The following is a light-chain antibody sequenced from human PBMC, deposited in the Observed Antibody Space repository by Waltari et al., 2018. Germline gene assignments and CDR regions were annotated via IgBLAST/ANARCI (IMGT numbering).Light chain of an antibody. CDR3: SSTDSSGKT. Sequence: SFELTQPPSVSVSPGQTARITCFGATLPTNYASWYQQKSGQAPVLVIYEDKKRPSGIPERVSGSSSGTTATLTISGAQVDDEGDYYCSSTDSSGKTFGGGTKLTVL. V-gene: IGLV3-10*01. CDR2: EDK. CDR1: TLPTNY. J-gene: IGLJ2*01.